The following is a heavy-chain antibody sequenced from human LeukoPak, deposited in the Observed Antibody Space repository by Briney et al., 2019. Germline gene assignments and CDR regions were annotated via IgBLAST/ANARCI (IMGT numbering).Heavy chain of an antibody. J-gene: IGHJ4*02. CDR1: GFTFTIYG. Sequence: GRSLRLSCAASGFTFTIYGIHWGRQAPDKGLWWGAVICYDGSNKYYADSVKGRFTLFTDTSKNTMYLQTNRLRAEDTAVYYCEKDGTYYDSSGYYWDYWGQGTLVTVSS. V-gene: IGHV3-33*06. D-gene: IGHD3-22*01. CDR3: EKDGTYYDSSGYYWDY. CDR2: ICYDGSNK.